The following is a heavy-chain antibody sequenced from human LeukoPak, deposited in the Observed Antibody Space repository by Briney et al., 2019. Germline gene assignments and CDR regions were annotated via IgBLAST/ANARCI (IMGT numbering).Heavy chain of an antibody. J-gene: IGHJ3*02. D-gene: IGHD6-13*01. Sequence: PSETLSLTCTVSVGSISSYYWSWLRQPPGKGLEWIGYIYYSGSTNYNPSLKSRVTISVDTSKNQFSLKLSSVTAADTAVYYCARDSSSSWYWTEWGSGAFDIWGQGTMVTVSS. V-gene: IGHV4-59*01. CDR2: IYYSGST. CDR1: VGSISSYY. CDR3: ARDSSSSWYWTEWGSGAFDI.